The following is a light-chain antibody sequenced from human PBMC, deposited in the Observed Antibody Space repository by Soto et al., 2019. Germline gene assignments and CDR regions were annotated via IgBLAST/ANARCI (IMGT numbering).Light chain of an antibody. CDR1: RDVGSD. CDR3: LQDYGDSWT. J-gene: IGKJ1*01. CDR2: AAS. V-gene: IGKV1-6*01. Sequence: QMTQSPSSLSASVGEKIIITCRASRDVGSDVSWYQQKPGQAPKLLIYAASNLYTGVPSRFSGSRSGTEFTLTISSLQPEDFASYYCLQDYGDSWTFGQGTKMDIE.